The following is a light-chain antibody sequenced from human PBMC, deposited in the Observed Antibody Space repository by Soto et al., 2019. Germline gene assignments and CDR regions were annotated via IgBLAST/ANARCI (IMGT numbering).Light chain of an antibody. Sequence: DLVMTQSPLSLPVTPGEPASISCRSSQSLLHSNGYNYLDWYLQKPGQSPQLLIYLGSNRASGVPDRFSGSGSGTDFTLKISRVEAEDVGVYYCMQALQTPPTFGLGTKLEIK. J-gene: IGKJ2*01. CDR3: MQALQTPPT. CDR2: LGS. V-gene: IGKV2-28*01. CDR1: QSLLHSNGYNY.